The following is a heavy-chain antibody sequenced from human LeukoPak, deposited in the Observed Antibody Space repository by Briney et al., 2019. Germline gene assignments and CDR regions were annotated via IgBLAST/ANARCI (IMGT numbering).Heavy chain of an antibody. J-gene: IGHJ4*02. Sequence: SETLSLTCTVSGGSISSGGYYWSWIRQPPGKGLEWIGCIYHSGSTYYNPSLKSRVTISVDRSKNQFSLKLSSVTAADTAVYYCARGVSGSSPPPFDYWGQGTLVTVSS. CDR2: IYHSGST. CDR3: ARGVSGSSPPPFDY. CDR1: GGSISSGGYY. V-gene: IGHV4-30-2*01. D-gene: IGHD3-10*01.